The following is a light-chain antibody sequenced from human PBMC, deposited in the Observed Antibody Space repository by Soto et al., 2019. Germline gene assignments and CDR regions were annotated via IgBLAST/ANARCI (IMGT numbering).Light chain of an antibody. CDR3: SSYTSSSTLYVV. CDR1: SSDGGGYNY. J-gene: IGLJ2*01. V-gene: IGLV2-14*01. Sequence: QSVLTQPASVSGSPGQSITISCTGTSSDGGGYNYVSWYQQHPGKAPKLMIYEVSNRPSGVSNRFSGSKSGNTASLTISGLQAEDEADYYCSSYTSSSTLYVVFGGGTQLTVL. CDR2: EVS.